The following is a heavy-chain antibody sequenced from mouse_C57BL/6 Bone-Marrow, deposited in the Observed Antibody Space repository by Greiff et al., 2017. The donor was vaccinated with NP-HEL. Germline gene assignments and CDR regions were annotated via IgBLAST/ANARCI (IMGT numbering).Heavy chain of an antibody. CDR3: VIYYDYDGCFDY. CDR2: INPNNGGT. V-gene: IGHV1-26*01. Sequence: VQLQQSGPELVKPGASVKISCKASGYTFTDYYMNWVKQSHGKSLEWIGDINPNNGGTSYNQKFKGKATLTVDKSSSTAYMELRSLTSEDSAVYYCVIYYDYDGCFDYWGQGTTLTVSS. J-gene: IGHJ2*01. D-gene: IGHD2-4*01. CDR1: GYTFTDYY.